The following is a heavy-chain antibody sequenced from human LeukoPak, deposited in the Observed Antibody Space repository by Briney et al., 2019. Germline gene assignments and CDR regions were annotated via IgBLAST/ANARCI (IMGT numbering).Heavy chain of an antibody. V-gene: IGHV3-23*01. CDR3: AKGDSGYDWGAYYFDY. CDR2: ISGGAGNT. J-gene: IGHJ4*02. CDR1: GFTFSSYA. D-gene: IGHD5-12*01. Sequence: PGGSLRLSCAASGFTFSSYAMGWVRQAPGKGLEWVSDISGGAGNTYYADSVKGRFTISRDNSKNTLYLQMSSLRAEDTAVYYCAKGDSGYDWGAYYFDYWGQGTLVTVSS.